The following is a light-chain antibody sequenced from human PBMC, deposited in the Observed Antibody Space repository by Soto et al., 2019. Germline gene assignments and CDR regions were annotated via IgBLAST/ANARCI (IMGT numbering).Light chain of an antibody. J-gene: IGKJ5*01. CDR1: QSFSSY. V-gene: IGKV3-11*01. Sequence: EIVLTQSPATLSLSPGERATLSCRASQSFSSYLAWYQQKPGQAPRLLIYDASNRATGIPARFSGSGSGTDFTLTISSLEPEDFAVYYCQQRSNWPFITFGQGTRLEIK. CDR2: DAS. CDR3: QQRSNWPFIT.